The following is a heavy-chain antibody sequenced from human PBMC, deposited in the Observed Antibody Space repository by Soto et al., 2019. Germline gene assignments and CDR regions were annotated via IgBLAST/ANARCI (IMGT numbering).Heavy chain of an antibody. V-gene: IGHV1-69*06. CDR3: ASERSAQYFDF. D-gene: IGHD1-26*01. CDR1: GGTFSSHG. Sequence: QVQLVQSGTVVQRRGSSVKVSCQASGGTFSSHGMAWVRQAPGQGLEWMGGIIPTFGTPTYAPKFQGRVTITADKSTNTAYMELSSLRSEDTGVYYCASERSAQYFDFWGQGTLIIVSS. CDR2: IIPTFGTP. J-gene: IGHJ4*02.